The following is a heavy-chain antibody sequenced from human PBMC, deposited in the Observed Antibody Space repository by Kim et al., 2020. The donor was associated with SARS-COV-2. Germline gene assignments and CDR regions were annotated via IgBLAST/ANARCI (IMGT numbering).Heavy chain of an antibody. Sequence: GGSLRLSCEVSGFIVNTYSMNWVRQAPGKGLEWVSFISSRRSDTYYADSLKGRFTISRDNAKNSVYLQINSLRVEDTGVYYCARMNCPGGNCYAGPYYYGMGVWGQGTTVTVSS. CDR3: ARMNCPGGNCYAGPYYYGMGV. J-gene: IGHJ6*02. CDR1: GFIVNTYS. D-gene: IGHD2-15*01. CDR2: ISSRRSDT. V-gene: IGHV3-21*06.